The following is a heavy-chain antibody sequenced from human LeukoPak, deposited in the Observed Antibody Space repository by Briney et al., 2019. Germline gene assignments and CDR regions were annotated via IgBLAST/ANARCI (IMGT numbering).Heavy chain of an antibody. CDR1: AGSISSGEYY. V-gene: IGHV4-30-4*08. CDR2: IYYSGRT. J-gene: IGHJ6*03. D-gene: IGHD3-3*01. CDR3: ARYYDFLSYMDV. Sequence: SQTLSLTCTVSAGSISSGEYYWSWIRQPPGKGLEWIGYIYYSGRTYYNPSLKSRPAITVDTSKNQFSLKLNSVTAADTAVYYCARYYDFLSYMDVWGKGTTVTVSS.